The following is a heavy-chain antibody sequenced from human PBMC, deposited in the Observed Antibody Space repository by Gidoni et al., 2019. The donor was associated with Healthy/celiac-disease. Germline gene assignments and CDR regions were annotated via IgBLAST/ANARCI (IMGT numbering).Heavy chain of an antibody. V-gene: IGHV3-9*01. CDR3: ARSTARGYYYYGMDV. Sequence: EVQLVESGGGLVQPGRSLRLSCAASGVTFDDYALLWVRQALGKGLEWVSVISWNSGSIGYADSVKGRFTISRDNAKNSLYLQMNSLRAEDTALYYCARSTARGYYYYGMDVWGQGTTVTVSS. J-gene: IGHJ6*02. CDR1: GVTFDDYA. CDR2: ISWNSGSI. D-gene: IGHD4-17*01.